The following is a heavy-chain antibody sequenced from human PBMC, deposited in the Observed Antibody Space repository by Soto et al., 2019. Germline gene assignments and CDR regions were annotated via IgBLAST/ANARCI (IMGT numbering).Heavy chain of an antibody. V-gene: IGHV3-72*01. CDR3: ARLMGTSFDL. D-gene: IGHD2-8*01. CDR2: ARNKAHSYTT. CDR1: GFTFSDHH. J-gene: IGHJ4*02. Sequence: PGGSLRLSCAASGFTFSDHHMDWVRQAPGKGLEWVGRARNKAHSYTTAYAASVKGRFTISRDDSKNSLSLQMNSLKTEDTAVYFCARLMGTSFDLLGQGTLVTVSS.